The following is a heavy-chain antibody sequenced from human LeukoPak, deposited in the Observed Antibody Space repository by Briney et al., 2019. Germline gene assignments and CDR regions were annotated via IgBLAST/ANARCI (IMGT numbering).Heavy chain of an antibody. CDR3: AGTNSGNLEI. J-gene: IGHJ3*02. D-gene: IGHD1-26*01. CDR2: TYYRSKWYN. Sequence: SQTLSLTCALSGDSVSSNSAGWNWTRQSPSRGLEWLGRTYYRSKWYNEYAVSVKSRITINPDTSKNQFSLQLNSVTPEDTAVYYCAGTNSGNLEIWGQGTMVTVSS. CDR1: GDSVSSNSAG. V-gene: IGHV6-1*01.